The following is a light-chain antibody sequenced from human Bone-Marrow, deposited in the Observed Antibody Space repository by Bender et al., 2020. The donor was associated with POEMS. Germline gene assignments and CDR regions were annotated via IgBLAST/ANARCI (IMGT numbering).Light chain of an antibody. CDR1: ALARQY. CDR3: QSAESSGSYYWV. Sequence: SYDLKQAPSVSVSPGETARITCSGDALARQYTFWYQHKAGQAPVLLIYKDTERPSGIPERFSASSSGTTVTLTISAVQAEDEADYYCQSAESSGSYYWVFGGGTKLTVL. CDR2: KDT. V-gene: IGLV3-25*02. J-gene: IGLJ3*02.